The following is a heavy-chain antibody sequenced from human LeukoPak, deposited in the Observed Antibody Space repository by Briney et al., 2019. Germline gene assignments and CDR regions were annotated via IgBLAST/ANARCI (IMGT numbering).Heavy chain of an antibody. V-gene: IGHV3-7*01. D-gene: IGHD3-22*01. Sequence: GGSLRLSCATSGVTFSNYWMSWVRQAPGKGLEWVAKIKEDGSEKKYVDSVKGRFTISRDNAENAVHLEMNSLRAEDTAVYYCTRMYLYESSGYRPSDYWGQGTLVTVSS. J-gene: IGHJ4*02. CDR3: TRMYLYESSGYRPSDY. CDR1: GVTFSNYW. CDR2: IKEDGSEK.